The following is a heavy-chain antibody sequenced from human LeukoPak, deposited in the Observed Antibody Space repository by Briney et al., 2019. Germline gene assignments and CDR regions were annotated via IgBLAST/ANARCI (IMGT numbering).Heavy chain of an antibody. Sequence: GSLRLSCAASGFTFRTYAMNWVRQAPGKGLEWVSTISGSGGSTYYADSVKGRFTISRDNSKNTLYLQMNNLRAEDTALYFRARDINPFAYWGQGTLVTVSS. CDR2: ISGSGGST. J-gene: IGHJ4*02. CDR3: ARDINPFAY. CDR1: GFTFRTYA. V-gene: IGHV3-23*01.